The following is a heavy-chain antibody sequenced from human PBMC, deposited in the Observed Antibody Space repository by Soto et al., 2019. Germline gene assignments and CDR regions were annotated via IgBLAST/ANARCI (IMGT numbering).Heavy chain of an antibody. CDR1: GYKFNIHV. D-gene: IGHD6-19*01. J-gene: IGHJ5*01. CDR2: ISGPAET. V-gene: IGHV3-23*01. Sequence: DVRLLESGGGSVQPGGSMRLSCAASGYKFNIHVMTWVRQAPGKGLEWVSTISGPAETYYADSVKGRFTISRDDSKATLYLQMNTLRVEDTAIYYCAKDAVPGNGKWDWLDSWGQGTLVTVSS. CDR3: AKDAVPGNGKWDWLDS.